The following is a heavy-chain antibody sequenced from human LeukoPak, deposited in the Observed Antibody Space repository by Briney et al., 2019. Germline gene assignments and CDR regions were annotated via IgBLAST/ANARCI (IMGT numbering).Heavy chain of an antibody. J-gene: IGHJ4*02. CDR1: GGSFSGYY. CDR2: INHSGST. CDR3: ANNIAVAGTRDY. D-gene: IGHD6-19*01. V-gene: IGHV4-34*01. Sequence: PETLSLTCAVYGGSFSGYYWSWIRQPPGKGLEWIGEINHSGSTNYNPSLKSRVTISVDTSKNQFSLKLSSVTAADTAVYYCANNIAVAGTRDYWGQGTLVTVSS.